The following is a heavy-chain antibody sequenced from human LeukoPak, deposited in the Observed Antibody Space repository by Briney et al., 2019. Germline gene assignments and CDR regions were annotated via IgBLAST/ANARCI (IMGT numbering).Heavy chain of an antibody. J-gene: IGHJ4*02. CDR1: GFTFSSYS. D-gene: IGHD2-2*01. Sequence: GGSLRLSCAASGFTFSSYSMNWVRQVPGKGLEWVSYISSSSSTIYYADSVKGRFTISRDNAKNSLYLQMNSLRDEDTAVYYCARVGCSSTSCYVLDYWGQGTLVTVSS. V-gene: IGHV3-48*02. CDR2: ISSSSSTI. CDR3: ARVGCSSTSCYVLDY.